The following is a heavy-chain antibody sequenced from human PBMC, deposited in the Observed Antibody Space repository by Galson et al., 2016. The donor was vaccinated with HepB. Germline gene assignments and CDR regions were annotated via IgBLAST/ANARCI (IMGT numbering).Heavy chain of an antibody. Sequence: SLRLSCAVSAFTFNNYAMHWVRQAPGKGLEWVAFISYDGSNKYYSDSVKGRFAISRDTAKNSLYLQMNSLRAEDTAVYYCARAVASRRNLPYYYYMDVWGKGTTVTVSS. J-gene: IGHJ6*03. CDR1: AFTFNNYA. V-gene: IGHV3-30*09. D-gene: IGHD1-14*01. CDR3: ARAVASRRNLPYYYYMDV. CDR2: ISYDGSNK.